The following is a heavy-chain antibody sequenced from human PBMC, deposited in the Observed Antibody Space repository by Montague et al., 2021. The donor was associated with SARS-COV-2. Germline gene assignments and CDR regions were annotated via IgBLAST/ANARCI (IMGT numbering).Heavy chain of an antibody. J-gene: IGHJ4*02. CDR1: GFTFSSYS. CDR3: ARDDFRIAAAVFDY. D-gene: IGHD6-13*01. Sequence: SLSLSFSASGFTFSSYSMNWVRQAPGKGLEWVSSISSSSSYTYYADSVKGRFTISRDNAKNSLYLQMNSLRAEDTAVYYCARDDFRIAAAVFDYWGQGTLVTVSS. CDR2: ISSSSSYT. V-gene: IGHV3-21*01.